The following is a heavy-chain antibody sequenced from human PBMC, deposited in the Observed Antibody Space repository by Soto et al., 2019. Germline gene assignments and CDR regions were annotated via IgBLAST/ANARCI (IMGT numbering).Heavy chain of an antibody. Sequence: QVQLVQSGAEVKKPGASVKVSCKASGYTFTSYDINWVRQATGQGLEWMGWMNPNSGNTDYAQKFQGRVTMTRNTYITTAYMELGRRRSEAAAVYVCAKSRSGLRGVHYDCDMDVWGQGTTVTVSS. CDR2: MNPNSGNT. V-gene: IGHV1-8*02. CDR3: AKSRSGLRGVHYDCDMDV. D-gene: IGHD5-12*01. CDR1: GYTFTSYD. J-gene: IGHJ6*02.